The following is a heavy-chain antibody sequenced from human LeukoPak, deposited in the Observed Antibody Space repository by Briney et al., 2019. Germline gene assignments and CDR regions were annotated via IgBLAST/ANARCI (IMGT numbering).Heavy chain of an antibody. CDR1: GFIFSDYY. V-gene: IGHV3-11*04. Sequence: GGSLRLSCAASGFIFSDYYMSWIRQAPGKGLEFVSYISSDGTANYYADSVKGRSTISGDNAQNSVYLEMTNLRAEDTAVYYCVREFWYRFDNWGQGTVVTVSS. CDR3: VREFWYRFDN. J-gene: IGHJ4*02. CDR2: ISSDGTAN. D-gene: IGHD6-13*01.